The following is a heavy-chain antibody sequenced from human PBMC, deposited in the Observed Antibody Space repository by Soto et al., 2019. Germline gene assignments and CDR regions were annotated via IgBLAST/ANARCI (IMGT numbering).Heavy chain of an antibody. V-gene: IGHV1-46*01. D-gene: IGHD2-2*01. CDR2: INPGGGRT. CDR3: ARDVSGPGATYVMDG. J-gene: IGHJ6*02. Sequence: ASVKVSCKASGYIFSSRCIYWVRQAPGQGLQWMGIINPGGGRTAYAQKFQGRVTLTRDMSTSTVYMELTSLTYDATAVYYCARDVSGPGATYVMDGWGRGTTVTVS. CDR1: GYIFSSRC.